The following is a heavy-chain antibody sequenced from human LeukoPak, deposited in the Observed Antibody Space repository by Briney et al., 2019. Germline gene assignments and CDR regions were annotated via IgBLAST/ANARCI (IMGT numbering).Heavy chain of an antibody. CDR3: ARVSTGYSSSWYGYYFDY. D-gene: IGHD6-13*01. CDR2: ISSSGSTI. J-gene: IGHJ4*02. V-gene: IGHV3-11*04. CDR1: GFTFSDYY. Sequence: GGSLRLSCAASGFTFSDYYMSWIRQAPGKGLEWVSYISSSGSTIYYADSVKGRFTISRDNAKNSLYLQMNSLRAEDTAVYYCARVSTGYSSSWYGYYFDYWGQGTLVTVSS.